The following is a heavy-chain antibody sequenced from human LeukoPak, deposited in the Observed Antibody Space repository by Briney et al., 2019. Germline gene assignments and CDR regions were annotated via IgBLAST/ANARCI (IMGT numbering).Heavy chain of an antibody. CDR1: GGSISSYY. D-gene: IGHD3-3*01. CDR2: IYYSGST. J-gene: IGHJ3*02. CDR3: ARGYDFWSGYSWGVFDI. Sequence: SETLSLTCTVPGGSISSYYWSWIRQPPGKGLEWIGYIYYSGSTNYNPSLKSRVTISVDTSKNQFSLKLTSVTAADTAVYYCARGYDFWSGYSWGVFDIWGQGTMVTVSS. V-gene: IGHV4-59*01.